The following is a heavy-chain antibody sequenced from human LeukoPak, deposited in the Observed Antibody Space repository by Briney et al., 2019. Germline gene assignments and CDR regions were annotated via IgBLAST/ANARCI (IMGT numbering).Heavy chain of an antibody. CDR2: IYYSGST. Sequence: PSETLSLTCTVSGGSISSSSYYWGWIRQPPGKGLEWIGSIYYSGSTYYNPSLKSRVTIYVDTSKNQFSLKLSSVTAADTAVYYCAREIGYSSSMRPWGQGTLVAVSS. CDR3: AREIGYSSSMRP. V-gene: IGHV4-39*02. J-gene: IGHJ5*02. CDR1: GGSISSSSYY. D-gene: IGHD6-6*01.